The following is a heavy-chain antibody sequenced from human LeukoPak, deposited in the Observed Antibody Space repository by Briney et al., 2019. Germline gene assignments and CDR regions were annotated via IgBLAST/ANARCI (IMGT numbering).Heavy chain of an antibody. CDR1: GFTFSSYS. V-gene: IGHV3-21*01. D-gene: IGHD3-9*01. Sequence: GGSLRPSCAASGFTFSSYSMNWVRQAPGKGLEWVSSISSSSSYIYYADSVKGRFTISRDNAKNSLYLQMNSLRAEDTAVYYCARDGYDILTGYPYYGMDVWGQGTTVTVSS. CDR2: ISSSSSYI. CDR3: ARDGYDILTGYPYYGMDV. J-gene: IGHJ6*02.